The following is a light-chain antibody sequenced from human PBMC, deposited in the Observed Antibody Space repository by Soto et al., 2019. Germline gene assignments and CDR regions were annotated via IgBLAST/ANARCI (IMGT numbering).Light chain of an antibody. CDR1: SSDIGAYDY. V-gene: IGLV2-14*01. J-gene: IGLJ1*01. Sequence: QSALAQPASLSGSPGQSITISCTGTSSDIGAYDYVSWFQQHPGKAPKPMISEVNNRPSGVSNRFSGSKSGNTAYLTISGLQVEDEADYYCNSYTSSNTLVFGTGTKVTVL. CDR3: NSYTSSNTLV. CDR2: EVN.